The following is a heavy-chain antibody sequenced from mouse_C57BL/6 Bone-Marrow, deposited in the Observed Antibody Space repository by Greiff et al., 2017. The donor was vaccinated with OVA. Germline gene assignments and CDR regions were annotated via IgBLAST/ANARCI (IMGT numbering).Heavy chain of an antibody. CDR2: INPGSGGT. D-gene: IGHD1-1*01. CDR1: GYAFTNYL. Sequence: VQLQQSGAELVRPGTSVKVSCKASGYAFTNYLIEWVKQRPGQGLEWIGVINPGSGGTNYNEKFKGKATLTADKSSSTAYMQLSSLTSEDSAVYFCATQGGSRFAYWGQGTLVTVSA. CDR3: ATQGGSRFAY. V-gene: IGHV1-54*01. J-gene: IGHJ3*01.